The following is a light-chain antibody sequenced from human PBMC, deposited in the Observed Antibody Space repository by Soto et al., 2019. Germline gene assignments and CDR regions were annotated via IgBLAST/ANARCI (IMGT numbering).Light chain of an antibody. J-gene: IGLJ1*01. Sequence: QSALTQPPSASGSPGQSVTISCTGTSSDVGGYNYVSWYQQHPGKAPKLMIYEVSKRPSGVPDRFSGSKSGNTASLTVSGLQAEDEADYYCSSYAGSKNPYVFGTGTKVTV. CDR2: EVS. CDR1: SSDVGGYNY. CDR3: SSYAGSKNPYV. V-gene: IGLV2-8*01.